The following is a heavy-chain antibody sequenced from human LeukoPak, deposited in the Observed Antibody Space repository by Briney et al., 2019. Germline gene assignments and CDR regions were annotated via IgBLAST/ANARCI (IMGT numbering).Heavy chain of an antibody. D-gene: IGHD2-8*02. J-gene: IGHJ4*02. CDR2: ISYDGSNK. CDR3: ARDLMVY. CDR1: GFTFSSYA. V-gene: IGHV3-30-3*01. Sequence: QTGGSLRLSCVASGFTFSSYAMGWVRQAPGKGLEWVAVISYDGSNKYYADSVKGRFTISRDNSKNTLYLQMNSLRAEDTAVYYCARDLMVYWGQGTLVTVSS.